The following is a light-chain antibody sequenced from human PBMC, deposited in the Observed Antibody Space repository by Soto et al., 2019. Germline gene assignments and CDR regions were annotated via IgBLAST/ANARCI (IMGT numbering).Light chain of an antibody. CDR3: SSHAGSIHFYV. CDR1: SSDVGAYNY. J-gene: IGLJ1*01. CDR2: EVS. V-gene: IGLV2-8*01. Sequence: QSVLTQPPSASGSPGQSVTISCTGTSSDVGAYNYVSWYQQHPGKAPKLIISEVSQRPSGVPDRFSGSKSGNTASLTVSGLQAEDEADYYCSSHAGSIHFYVFGTGNKVTVL.